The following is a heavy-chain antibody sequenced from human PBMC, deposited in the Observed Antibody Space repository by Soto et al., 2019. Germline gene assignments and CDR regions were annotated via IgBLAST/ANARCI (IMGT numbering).Heavy chain of an antibody. Sequence: GGSLRLSCAASGFTFSGYAMSWVRQAPGKGLEWVSAISGSGGSTYYADSVKGRFTISRDNSKNTLYLQMNSLRAEDTAVYYCAKVLADYYGSGSYPYFDYWGQGTLVTVPQ. D-gene: IGHD3-10*01. CDR2: ISGSGGST. V-gene: IGHV3-23*01. CDR3: AKVLADYYGSGSYPYFDY. J-gene: IGHJ4*02. CDR1: GFTFSGYA.